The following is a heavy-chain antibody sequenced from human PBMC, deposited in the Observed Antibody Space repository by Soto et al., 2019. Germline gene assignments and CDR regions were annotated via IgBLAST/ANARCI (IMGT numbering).Heavy chain of an antibody. Sequence: GFLSVSGAAARLTFSNFAMSWVRQAPGKGLEWVSTITGTSANTYYTDSVKGRFAISRDNSQNTLYLQMNSLTTEDTAVYYCAKGGATYGLLTHDYWGQGTLVTVPQ. V-gene: IGHV3-23*01. CDR1: RLTFSNFA. CDR2: ITGTSANT. CDR3: AKGGATYGLLTHDY. D-gene: IGHD3-9*01. J-gene: IGHJ4*02.